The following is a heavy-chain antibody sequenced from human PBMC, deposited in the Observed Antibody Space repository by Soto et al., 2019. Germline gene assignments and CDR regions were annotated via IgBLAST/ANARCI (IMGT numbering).Heavy chain of an antibody. CDR2: INHSGST. V-gene: IGHV4-34*01. CDR3: ARVGYYDGSGYNAFNI. CDR1: GGSFSGYY. Sequence: PSETLSLTCAVYGGSFSGYYWSWIRQPPGKGREWIGEINHSGSTNYNPSHKSRVTISVDTSKNQFSLRLSSVTAADTAVYYCARVGYYDGSGYNAFNIWGQGTMVTVSS. J-gene: IGHJ3*02. D-gene: IGHD3-22*01.